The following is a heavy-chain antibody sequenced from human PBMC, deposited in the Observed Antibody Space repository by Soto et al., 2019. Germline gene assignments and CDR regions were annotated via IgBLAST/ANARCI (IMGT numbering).Heavy chain of an antibody. CDR3: AKDNDVDRDGRFDY. V-gene: IGHV3-9*01. CDR1: GFSFDYYG. J-gene: IGHJ4*02. D-gene: IGHD5-12*01. CDR2: ISWTRGDI. Sequence: EVQLVESGGGSVQPGRSLRLSCAASGFSFDYYGMHWVRQGPGKGLEWVSGISWTRGDIYYADSVQGRSTISRDNAKRSLYLQMNSLRPEDTALYSCAKDNDVDRDGRFDYWGQGILVTVSS.